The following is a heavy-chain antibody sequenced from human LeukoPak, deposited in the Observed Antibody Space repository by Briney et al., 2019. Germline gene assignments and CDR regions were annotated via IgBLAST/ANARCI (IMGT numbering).Heavy chain of an antibody. V-gene: IGHV1-69*04. CDR3: ARAGGLWNFDY. CDR1: GGTFSSYA. J-gene: IGHJ4*02. CDR2: IIPILGIA. D-gene: IGHD3-10*01. Sequence: ASVKVSCKASGGTFSSYAISWVRQAPGQGLEWMGRIIPILGIANYAQKFQGRVTITADKSTSTAYMELSSLRSEDTTVYYCARAGGLWNFDYWGQGTLVTVSS.